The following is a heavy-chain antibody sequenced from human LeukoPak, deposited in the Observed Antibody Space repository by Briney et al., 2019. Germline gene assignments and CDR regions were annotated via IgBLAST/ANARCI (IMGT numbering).Heavy chain of an antibody. J-gene: IGHJ4*02. D-gene: IGHD2-21*02. CDR3: ARWWSCGGDCYFLDY. V-gene: IGHV4-59*01. Sequence: SETLSLTCTVSGGSISGYYWSWIRQPLGKGLEWIGNIHYSGSTNRSPSLKSRVTISVDTSKNQLSLKLSSVTAADTAVYYCARWWSCGGDCYFLDYWRQGTLVTVSS. CDR2: IHYSGST. CDR1: GGSISGYY.